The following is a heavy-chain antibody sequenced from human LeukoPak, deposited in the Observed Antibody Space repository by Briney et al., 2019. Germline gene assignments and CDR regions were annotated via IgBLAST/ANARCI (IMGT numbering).Heavy chain of an antibody. CDR1: GGTFSSYA. J-gene: IGHJ4*02. D-gene: IGHD6-13*01. Sequence: GSVRVSCKASGGTFSSYAISWVRQAPGQGLEWMGWISAYSGNTNYSQKLQGRVTMTTDTSTSTAYMELRSLRSDDTAVYYCAREVCIAAADWGQGTLVTVSS. V-gene: IGHV1-18*01. CDR3: AREVCIAAAD. CDR2: ISAYSGNT.